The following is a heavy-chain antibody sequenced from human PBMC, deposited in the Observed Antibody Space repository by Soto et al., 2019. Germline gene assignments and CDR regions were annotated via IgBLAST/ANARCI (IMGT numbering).Heavy chain of an antibody. Sequence: SETLSLTCTVSGGSISSYYWTWIRQPPGKGLEWLGYISDSGNTNYNPSLKSRVAISVDRSKNQFSLKLSSVTAADTAVYYCARVLMVYAIREYYFDYWGQGTLVTVSS. J-gene: IGHJ4*02. CDR1: GGSISSYY. D-gene: IGHD2-8*01. CDR2: ISDSGNT. V-gene: IGHV4-59*12. CDR3: ARVLMVYAIREYYFDY.